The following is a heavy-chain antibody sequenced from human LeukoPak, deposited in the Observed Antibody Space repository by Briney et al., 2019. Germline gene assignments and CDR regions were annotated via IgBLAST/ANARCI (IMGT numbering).Heavy chain of an antibody. CDR2: ISYDGSDK. D-gene: IGHD6-13*01. J-gene: IGHJ4*02. CDR1: GFTFSSYG. Sequence: QPGRSLRLSCAASGFTFSSYGMHWVRQAPGKGLKWVAFISYDGSDKYYTDSVKGRFTISRDNSKNTLYLQMNSLRVEDTAVYFRATYSSPDYWGQGTLVTVSS. V-gene: IGHV3-30*03. CDR3: ATYSSPDY.